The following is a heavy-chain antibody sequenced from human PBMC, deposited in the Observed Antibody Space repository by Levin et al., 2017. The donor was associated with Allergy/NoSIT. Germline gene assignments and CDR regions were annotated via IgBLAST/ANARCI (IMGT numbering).Heavy chain of an antibody. CDR2: ISGSGGST. CDR1: GFTFSSYA. J-gene: IGHJ6*02. CDR3: AKAWAHYYDFWSGYQGYGMDV. Sequence: SCAASGFTFSSYAMSWVRQAPGKGLEWVSAISGSGGSTYYADSVKGRFTISRDNSKNTLYLQMNSLRAEDTAVYYCAKAWAHYYDFWSGYQGYGMDVWGQGTTVTVSS. V-gene: IGHV3-23*01. D-gene: IGHD3-3*01.